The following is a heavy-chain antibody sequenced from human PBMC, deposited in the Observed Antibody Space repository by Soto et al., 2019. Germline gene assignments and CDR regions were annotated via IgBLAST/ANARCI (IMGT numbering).Heavy chain of an antibody. CDR2: TSGSGGSI. D-gene: IGHD3-22*01. J-gene: IGHJ4*02. Sequence: GGSLRLSCAASGFTFSSYAMTWVRQAPGKGLEWVSATSGSGGSIYYADSVKGRFTISRDNSKNTLYLQMNSLRAEDTAVYYCAKRSYNDSSGYADYWGRGTLVTVS. CDR1: GFTFSSYA. CDR3: AKRSYNDSSGYADY. V-gene: IGHV3-23*01.